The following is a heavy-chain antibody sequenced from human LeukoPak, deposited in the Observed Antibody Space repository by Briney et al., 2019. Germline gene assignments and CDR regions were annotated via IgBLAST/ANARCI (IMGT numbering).Heavy chain of an antibody. CDR2: TSDRGDYT. CDR1: GFSFSIYT. D-gene: IGHD1-7*01. Sequence: PGGSLRLSCAASGFSFSIYTMTWVRQAPGKGLEWVSGTSDRGDYTYYADSVKGRFTISRDSSKNTLFLQMNSLRAEDTALYFCARKAQYNGHYPLDYWGQGTLVTVSS. V-gene: IGHV3-23*01. J-gene: IGHJ4*02. CDR3: ARKAQYNGHYPLDY.